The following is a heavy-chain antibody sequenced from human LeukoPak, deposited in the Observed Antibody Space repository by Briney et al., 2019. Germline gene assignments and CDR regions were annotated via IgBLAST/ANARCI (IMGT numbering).Heavy chain of an antibody. CDR2: IIPIFGTA. CDR1: GGTFSSYA. V-gene: IGHV1-69*01. Sequence: SVKVSCKASGGTFSSYAISWVRQAPGQGLEWMGGIIPIFGTANYAQKFQGRVTITADESTSTAYMELSSLRSEDTAVYYCAREGATYYYGSASDAFDIWGQGTMVTVSS. CDR3: AREGATYYYGSASDAFDI. D-gene: IGHD3-10*01. J-gene: IGHJ3*02.